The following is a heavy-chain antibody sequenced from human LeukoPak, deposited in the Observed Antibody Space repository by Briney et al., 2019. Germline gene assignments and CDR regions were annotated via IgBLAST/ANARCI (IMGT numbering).Heavy chain of an antibody. D-gene: IGHD3-10*01. J-gene: IGHJ3*02. Sequence: GGSLRLSCAASGFTFSSYSMNWVRQAPGKGLEWVSSISSSSSYIYYADSVKGRFTISRDNAKNSLYLQMNSLRAEDTAVYYCARDKGDYYGSGREAFDIWGQGTMVTVSS. CDR3: ARDKGDYYGSGREAFDI. V-gene: IGHV3-21*01. CDR2: ISSSSSYI. CDR1: GFTFSSYS.